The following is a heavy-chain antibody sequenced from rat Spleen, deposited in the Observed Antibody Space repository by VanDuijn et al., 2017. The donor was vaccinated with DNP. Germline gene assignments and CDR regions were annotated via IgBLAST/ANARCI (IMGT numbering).Heavy chain of an antibody. D-gene: IGHD1-4*01. V-gene: IGHV3-3*01. J-gene: IGHJ4*01. Sequence: VQLQESGPGLVEPSQSLSLTCSVTDYSITSCCRWTWIRKFPGHKLEWMGYINSAGSIEYNPSLKSRISITRDTSKNQLFLQVSSVTTEDTATYYCARWPGYNPPYAMDAWGQGTSVTVSS. CDR1: DYSITSCCR. CDR3: ARWPGYNPPYAMDA. CDR2: INSAGSI.